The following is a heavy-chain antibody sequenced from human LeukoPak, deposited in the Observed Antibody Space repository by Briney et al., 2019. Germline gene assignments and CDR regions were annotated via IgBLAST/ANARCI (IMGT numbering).Heavy chain of an antibody. J-gene: IGHJ4*02. CDR2: ISTYNGNT. Sequence: GASVKVSCKASGYTFTSYGINWVRQAPGQGLEWMGWISTYNGNTNYAQKPQGRVTMTTDTSTSTAYMELRSLRPDDTAVYYCARDEQGTVVTPGYFDSWGQGTLVTVSS. CDR1: GYTFTSYG. CDR3: ARDEQGTVVTPGYFDS. D-gene: IGHD2-21*02. V-gene: IGHV1-18*01.